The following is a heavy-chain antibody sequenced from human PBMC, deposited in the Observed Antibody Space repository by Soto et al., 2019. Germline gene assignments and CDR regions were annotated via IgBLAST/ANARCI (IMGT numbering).Heavy chain of an antibody. CDR3: ARFPGYSSSWTPDYSATYYMDA. V-gene: IGHV4-59*08. CDR1: GGSISSYY. D-gene: IGHD6-13*01. Sequence: SETLSLTCTVSGGSISSYYWSWIRQPPGKGLEWIGYIYYSGSTNYNPSLKSRVTISVDTSKNQFSLKLSSVTAADTAVYYCARFPGYSSSWTPDYSATYYMDAWGKETAVTISS. CDR2: IYYSGST. J-gene: IGHJ6*03.